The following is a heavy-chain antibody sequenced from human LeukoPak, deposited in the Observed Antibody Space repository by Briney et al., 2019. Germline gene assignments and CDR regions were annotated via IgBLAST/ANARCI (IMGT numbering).Heavy chain of an antibody. CDR2: IYISGSV. D-gene: IGHD2-21*01. CDR3: ARGDGSGDNNWFDP. V-gene: IGHV4-4*07. J-gene: IGHJ5*02. CDR1: GGSISIYY. Sequence: SETLSLTCTVSGGSISIYYWNWIRQPAGKGLEWIGRIYISGSVNYNPSLKSRLIMSVDTSKNQFSLKLSSVTAADTAVYYCARGDGSGDNNWFDPWGQGTLVTVSS.